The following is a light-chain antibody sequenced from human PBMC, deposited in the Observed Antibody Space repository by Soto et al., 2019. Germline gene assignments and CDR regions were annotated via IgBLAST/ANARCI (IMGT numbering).Light chain of an antibody. J-gene: IGKJ1*01. Sequence: DIQMTQSPSSLSASVGDRVTITCRASQNIDKFLFWYQQKPGKGPKLLIYAVSTLQGGVPSRFSGSGSGTDFTLTFSSLQPEDFATYYCQQTYTVPWTFGQGTKVEIK. CDR2: AVS. CDR3: QQTYTVPWT. CDR1: QNIDKF. V-gene: IGKV1-39*01.